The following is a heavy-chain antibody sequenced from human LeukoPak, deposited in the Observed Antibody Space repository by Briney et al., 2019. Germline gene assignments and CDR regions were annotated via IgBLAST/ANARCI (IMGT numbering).Heavy chain of an antibody. CDR2: ISGSGGNT. CDR3: AKWTGANCYSGGLDV. Sequence: GRSLRLSCAASGFTFSSYGMPWVRQAPGKGLEWVAGISGSGGNTFYADSVKGWFTISRDNFKNTVYLQMISLRAEDTALYYCAKWTGANCYSGGLDVWGQGTTVTVSS. D-gene: IGHD2-15*01. J-gene: IGHJ6*02. V-gene: IGHV3-23*01. CDR1: GFTFSSYG.